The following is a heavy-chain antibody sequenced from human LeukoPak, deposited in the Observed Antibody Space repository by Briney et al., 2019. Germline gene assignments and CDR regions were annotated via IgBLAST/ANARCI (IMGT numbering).Heavy chain of an antibody. J-gene: IGHJ4*02. CDR1: GGSISSYY. CDR2: IYTSGST. D-gene: IGHD6-13*01. V-gene: IGHV4-4*07. Sequence: SETLSLTCTVSGGSISSYYWSWIRQPAGKGLEWIGRIYTSGSTNYNPSLKSRVTMSVDTSKNQFSLKLSSVTAADTAVYYCAREGYSGSQRKGSFDYWGQGTLVTVSS. CDR3: AREGYSGSQRKGSFDY.